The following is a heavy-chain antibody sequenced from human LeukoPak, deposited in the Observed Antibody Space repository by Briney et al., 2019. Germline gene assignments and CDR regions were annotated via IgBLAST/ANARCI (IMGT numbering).Heavy chain of an antibody. Sequence: SETLSLTCAVSGGSISSSYWWSWVRQPPGKGLEWIGEVYHSGSTNYYPSLKSRVTISIEKSKNQFSLKLSSVTAADTAVYFCARDSPMGGNYWGQGTLVTVSS. V-gene: IGHV4-4*02. D-gene: IGHD2-15*01. J-gene: IGHJ4*02. CDR1: GGSISSSYW. CDR2: VYHSGST. CDR3: ARDSPMGGNY.